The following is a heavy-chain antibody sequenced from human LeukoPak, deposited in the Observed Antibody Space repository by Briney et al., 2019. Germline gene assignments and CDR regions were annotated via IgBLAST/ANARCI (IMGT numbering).Heavy chain of an antibody. CDR1: GFTFSSYA. Sequence: GGSLRLSCAASGFTFSSYAMSWVRQAPGRGLEWVSAISGSGGSTYYADSVKGRFTISRDNSKNTLYLQMNSLRAEDTAVYYCAKDRTMVRGGDYWGQGTLVTVSS. CDR2: ISGSGGST. V-gene: IGHV3-23*01. D-gene: IGHD3-10*01. CDR3: AKDRTMVRGGDY. J-gene: IGHJ4*02.